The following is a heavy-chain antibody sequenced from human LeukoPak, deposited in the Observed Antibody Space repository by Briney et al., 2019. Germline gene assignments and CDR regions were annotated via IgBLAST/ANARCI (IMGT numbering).Heavy chain of an antibody. V-gene: IGHV1-69*04. Sequence: SVKVSCKASGGTFSSYAISWVRQAPGQGLEWMGRIIPIYGIANYAQKFQGRVTITADKSTSTAYMELSSLRSEDTAVYYCAREGSMGLTGTYHFDYWGQGTLVTVSS. D-gene: IGHD1-7*01. CDR3: AREGSMGLTGTYHFDY. J-gene: IGHJ4*02. CDR2: IIPIYGIA. CDR1: GGTFSSYA.